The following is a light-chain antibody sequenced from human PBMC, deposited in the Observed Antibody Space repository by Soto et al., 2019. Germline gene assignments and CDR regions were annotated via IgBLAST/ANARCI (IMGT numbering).Light chain of an antibody. J-gene: IGKJ1*01. Sequence: EIVMTQSPATLSVSPGERATLSCRASQSVSSNLAWYQQKPGQAPRLLIYGASSRATGIPDRFSGGGSGTDFTLTISSLEPEDFAVYYCQQYDSSPRTFGQGTKVDIK. V-gene: IGKV3D-15*01. CDR1: QSVSSN. CDR3: QQYDSSPRT. CDR2: GAS.